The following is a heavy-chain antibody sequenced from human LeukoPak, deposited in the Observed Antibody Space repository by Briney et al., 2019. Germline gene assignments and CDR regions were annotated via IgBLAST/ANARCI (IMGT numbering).Heavy chain of an antibody. CDR2: ISSSSSYI. CDR3: ARGEEKATITALDS. CDR1: GFTLSNYD. V-gene: IGHV3-21*01. D-gene: IGHD5-24*01. Sequence: PGGSLRLSCAASGFTLSNYDMHWVRQAPGKGLEWVSAISSSSSYINYADSINGRSTISRDNAENSLYLQMNSLRAVDTAVYFCARGEEKATITALDSLGEGTLVTVSS. J-gene: IGHJ4*02.